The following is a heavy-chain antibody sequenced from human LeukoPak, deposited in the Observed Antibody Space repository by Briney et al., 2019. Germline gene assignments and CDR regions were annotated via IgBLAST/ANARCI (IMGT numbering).Heavy chain of an antibody. Sequence: SETLSLTCTVSGGSISSYYWSWIRQPPGKGLEWIGYIDYGGTTNYNPSLKSRVTISVDLSKSQFSLRLGSVTAAATAVYYCARGWGYCSGGNCYFTYFDYWGQGALVTVSS. J-gene: IGHJ4*02. CDR1: GGSISSYY. V-gene: IGHV4-59*01. CDR3: ARGWGYCSGGNCYFTYFDY. CDR2: IDYGGTT. D-gene: IGHD2-15*01.